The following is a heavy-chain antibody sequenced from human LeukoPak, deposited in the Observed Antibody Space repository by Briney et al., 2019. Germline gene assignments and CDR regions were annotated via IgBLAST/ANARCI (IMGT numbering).Heavy chain of an antibody. Sequence: GGSLRLSCAASGFTFSSYSMNWVRQAPGKGLEWVSYIGSSSSTIYYADSVKGRFTISRDNAKNSLYLQMNSLRAEDTAVYYCARDSITMVRGVRKYYFDYWGQGTLVTVSS. CDR3: ARDSITMVRGVRKYYFDY. CDR1: GFTFSSYS. V-gene: IGHV3-48*01. CDR2: IGSSSSTI. D-gene: IGHD3-10*01. J-gene: IGHJ4*02.